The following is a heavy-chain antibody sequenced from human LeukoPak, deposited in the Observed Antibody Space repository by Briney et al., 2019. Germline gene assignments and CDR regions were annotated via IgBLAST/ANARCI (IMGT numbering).Heavy chain of an antibody. CDR2: IYSGGST. CDR3: ARALGGSPFDY. D-gene: IGHD1-26*01. V-gene: IGHV3-66*01. J-gene: IGHJ4*02. CDR1: GFTVSSNY. Sequence: GGSLRLSCAASGFTVSSNYMSWVRQAPGKGLEWVSVIYSGGSTYYADSVKGRFTISRDNSKNTLYLQMNSLRAEDTAVCYCARALGGSPFDYWGQGTLVTVSS.